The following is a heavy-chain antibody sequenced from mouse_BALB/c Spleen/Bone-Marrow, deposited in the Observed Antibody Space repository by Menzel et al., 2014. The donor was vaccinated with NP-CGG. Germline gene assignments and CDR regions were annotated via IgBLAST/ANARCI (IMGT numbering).Heavy chain of an antibody. CDR2: ISNTGNYT. Sequence: DVMLVESGGGLVKPGGSLKLSCAASGFTFSSYAMSWVRQTPEKRLEWVATISNTGNYTYYPDSVKGRFTISRDNAKNTPYLQMSSLRSEDTALYYCARQGDGYYDYWGQGTTLTVSS. CDR3: ARQGDGYYDY. V-gene: IGHV5-9-3*01. CDR1: GFTFSSYA. J-gene: IGHJ2*01. D-gene: IGHD2-3*01.